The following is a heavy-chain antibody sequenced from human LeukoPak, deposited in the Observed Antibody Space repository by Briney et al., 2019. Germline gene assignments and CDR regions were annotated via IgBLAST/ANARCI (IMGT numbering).Heavy chain of an antibody. CDR1: GGSISSYC. J-gene: IGHJ3*02. D-gene: IGHD3-22*01. V-gene: IGHV4-59*08. Sequence: SETLSLTCTVSGGSISSYCWSWIRQPPGKGLEWIGYIYYSGSTNYNPSLKSRVTISVDTSKNQFSLKLSSVTAADTAVYYCARHGHFITMIPDIGGQGTMVTVS. CDR2: IYYSGST. CDR3: ARHGHFITMIPDI.